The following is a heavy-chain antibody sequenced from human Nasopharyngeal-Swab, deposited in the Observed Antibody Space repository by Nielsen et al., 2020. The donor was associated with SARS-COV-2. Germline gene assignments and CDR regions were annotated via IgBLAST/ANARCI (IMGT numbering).Heavy chain of an antibody. CDR1: GFTFSRYW. CDR2: IDTDGSTT. J-gene: IGHJ5*02. CDR3: ARGYEVAARDDWFDP. Sequence: GGSLRLSCAASGFTFSRYWMHWVRQVPGKGLVWVSRIDTDGSTTDHADSVKGRFTISRENAKNSLYLQMNRLRAEDTAVYYCARGYEVAARDDWFDPWGQGALVTVSS. D-gene: IGHD6-13*01. V-gene: IGHV3-74*01.